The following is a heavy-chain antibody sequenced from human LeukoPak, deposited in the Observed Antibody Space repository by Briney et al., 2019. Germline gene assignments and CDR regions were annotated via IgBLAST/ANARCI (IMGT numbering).Heavy chain of an antibody. J-gene: IGHJ4*02. V-gene: IGHV4-39*07. CDR1: GGCLTSSTYN. CDR2: MFYSGSS. D-gene: IGHD3-22*01. CDR3: VRDRRGYSRLFDF. Sequence: SETLSLTCTVSGGCLTSSTYNWGWIRQPPGKGLEWIGSMFYSGSSYYNPSLKSRVSISMDTSRNQISLKLTSVTAADTAVYYCVRDRRGYSRLFDFWGQGTLVTVSS.